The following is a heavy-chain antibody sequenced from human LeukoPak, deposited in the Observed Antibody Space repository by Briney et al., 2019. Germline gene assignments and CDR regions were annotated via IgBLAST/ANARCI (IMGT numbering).Heavy chain of an antibody. CDR3: ASAGGRYCSSTSCPERDY. V-gene: IGHV4-34*01. D-gene: IGHD2-2*01. CDR1: GGSFSGYY. Sequence: SETLSLTCAVYGGSFSGYYWSWVRQPPGKGLEWIGEINHSGSTNCNPSLKSRVTISVDTSKNQFSLKLSSVTAADTAVYYCASAGGRYCSSTSCPERDYWGQGTLVTVSS. J-gene: IGHJ4*02. CDR2: INHSGST.